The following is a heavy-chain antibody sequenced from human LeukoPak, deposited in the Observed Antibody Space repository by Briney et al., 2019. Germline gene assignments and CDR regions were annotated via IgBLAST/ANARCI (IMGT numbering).Heavy chain of an antibody. Sequence: ASVKVSCKASGYTFTGYYMHWVRQAPGQGLEWMGRINPNSGGTNYAQKFQGRVTMTRDTSISTAYMELSRLRSDDTAVYYCARDILEYPDYYYGMDVWGQGTTVTVSS. V-gene: IGHV1-2*06. CDR2: INPNSGGT. CDR3: ARDILEYPDYYYGMDV. CDR1: GYTFTGYY. D-gene: IGHD2-2*01. J-gene: IGHJ6*02.